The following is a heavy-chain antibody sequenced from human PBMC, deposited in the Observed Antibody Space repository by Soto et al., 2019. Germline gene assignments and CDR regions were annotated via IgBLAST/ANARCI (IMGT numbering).Heavy chain of an antibody. V-gene: IGHV1-69*13. CDR2: IIPIFGTA. J-gene: IGHJ6*02. Sequence: SSVKVSCKASGGTFSSYAISWVRHAPGQGLEWMGGIIPIFGTANYAQKFQGRVTITADESTSTAYMELSSLRSEDTAVYYCARGKQLEVYYGMDVWGQGTTVTVSS. CDR3: ARGKQLEVYYGMDV. D-gene: IGHD5-18*01. CDR1: GGTFSSYA.